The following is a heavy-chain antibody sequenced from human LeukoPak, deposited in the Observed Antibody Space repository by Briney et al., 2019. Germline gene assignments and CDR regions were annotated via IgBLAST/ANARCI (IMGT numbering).Heavy chain of an antibody. D-gene: IGHD3-22*01. Sequence: SETLSLTCTVSGGSISSGDYYWSWIRQPPGKGLEWIGYIYYSGSTYYHPSLKSRVTISVDTSKNQFSLKLRSVTAADTAVYYCARDSSGSDAFDIGGQGTMVTVSS. V-gene: IGHV4-30-4*01. CDR1: GGSISSGDYY. J-gene: IGHJ3*02. CDR3: ARDSSGSDAFDI. CDR2: IYYSGST.